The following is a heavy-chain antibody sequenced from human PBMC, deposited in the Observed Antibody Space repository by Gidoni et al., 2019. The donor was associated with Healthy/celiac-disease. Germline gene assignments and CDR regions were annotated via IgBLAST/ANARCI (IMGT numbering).Heavy chain of an antibody. CDR1: GYSFTGYW. CDR2: IYPGTSDT. Sequence: EVQLVQSGAEVKKPGESLKISCKGSGYSFTGYWIGGVRQMPGKGLEWMGIIYPGTSDTRYSTSFQGKVTISADKSISTAYLQWSSLKASDTAMYYCARQESSGWYGQGGDYWGQGTLVTVSS. D-gene: IGHD6-19*01. CDR3: ARQESSGWYGQGGDY. J-gene: IGHJ4*02. V-gene: IGHV5-51*01.